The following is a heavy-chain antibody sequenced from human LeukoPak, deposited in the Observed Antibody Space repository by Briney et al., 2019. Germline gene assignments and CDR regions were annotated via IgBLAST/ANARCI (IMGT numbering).Heavy chain of an antibody. D-gene: IGHD2-8*01. CDR3: ASVSRALQNPYYFDY. V-gene: IGHV1-69*04. CDR1: GGTFSNYA. J-gene: IGHJ4*02. Sequence: GASVTVSCKASGGTFSNYAISWVRQAPGQGLEWLGRIIPILGIANYAQKFQGRVTITADKSTSTAYMELSSLRSEDTAVYYCASVSRALQNPYYFDYWGQGTLVTVSS. CDR2: IIPILGIA.